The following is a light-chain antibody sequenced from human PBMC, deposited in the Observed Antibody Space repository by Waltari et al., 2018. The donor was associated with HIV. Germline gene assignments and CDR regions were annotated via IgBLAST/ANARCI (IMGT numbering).Light chain of an antibody. CDR2: RNN. J-gene: IGLJ3*02. Sequence: QSALTQTPSASATPGQRVTMSCSGSTSNIGSNYVYWYQQIPGTAPKLLISRNNQRRSGVPARFSGSESGTSASLAISGLRSEEEADYYCAAWDNRLSAWVFGGGTKVTVL. CDR1: TSNIGSNY. V-gene: IGLV1-47*01. CDR3: AAWDNRLSAWV.